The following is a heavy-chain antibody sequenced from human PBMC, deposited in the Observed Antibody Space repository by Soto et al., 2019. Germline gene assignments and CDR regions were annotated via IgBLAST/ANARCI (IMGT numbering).Heavy chain of an antibody. CDR1: GYTFTSYG. J-gene: IGHJ6*02. D-gene: IGHD2-2*01. CDR2: ISAYNGNT. CDR3: ARELIVVVPAAIGYYYYGMDV. V-gene: IGHV1-18*01. Sequence: GASVKVSCKASGYTFTSYGISWVRQAPGQGLEWMGWISAYNGNTNYAQKLQGRVTMTTDTPTSTAYMELRSLRSDDAAVYYCARELIVVVPAAIGYYYYGMDVWGQGTTVTVSS.